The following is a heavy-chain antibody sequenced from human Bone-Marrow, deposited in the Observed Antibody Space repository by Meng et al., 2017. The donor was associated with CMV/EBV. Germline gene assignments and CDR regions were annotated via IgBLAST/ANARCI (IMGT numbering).Heavy chain of an antibody. CDR3: ADGGNGIDY. J-gene: IGHJ4*02. Sequence: GESLKISCAASGFTFSSYAMSWVRQAPGKGLEWVSAISGSGGSTYYADSVKGRFTISRDNSKNTLYLQMNSLRAEDTAVYYCADGGNGIDYWGQGTPVTVSS. CDR1: GFTFSSYA. V-gene: IGHV3-23*01. CDR2: ISGSGGST. D-gene: IGHD4-23*01.